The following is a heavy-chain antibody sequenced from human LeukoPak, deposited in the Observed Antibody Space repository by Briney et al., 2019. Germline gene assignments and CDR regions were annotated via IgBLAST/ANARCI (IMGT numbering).Heavy chain of an antibody. CDR2: ISGSGGST. D-gene: IGHD3-22*01. Sequence: GESLKISCAASGFTFSSYAMSWVRQAPGKGLEWVSAISGSGGSTYYADSVKGRFTISRDNSKNTLYLQMNSLRAEDTAVYYCAKDLALYYYDSSGYFPDYWGQGTLVTVSS. CDR3: AKDLALYYYDSSGYFPDY. V-gene: IGHV3-23*01. CDR1: GFTFSSYA. J-gene: IGHJ4*02.